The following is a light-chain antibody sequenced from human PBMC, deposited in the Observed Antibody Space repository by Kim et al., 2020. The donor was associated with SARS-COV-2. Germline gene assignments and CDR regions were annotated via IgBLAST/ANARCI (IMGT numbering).Light chain of an antibody. CDR1: SATIAYNY. V-gene: IGLV6-57*01. CDR2: END. CDR3: QSYDSTIQV. Sequence: NFMLTQAPSMSESPGKTVTLSCARSSATIAYNYVQWYQQRPGSSPTTVIYENDRRPSGVPTRFSGSIDSSTNSASLTISGLTSEDEADYYCQSYDSTIQVFGGGTKLTVL. J-gene: IGLJ3*02.